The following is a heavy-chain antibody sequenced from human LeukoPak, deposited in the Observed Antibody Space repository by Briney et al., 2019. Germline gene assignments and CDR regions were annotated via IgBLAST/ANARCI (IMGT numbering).Heavy chain of an antibody. D-gene: IGHD3-10*01. V-gene: IGHV3-23*01. Sequence: GGSLRLSCAASGFTFSSYAMSWVRQAPGKGLEWVSTINDSGGSTYYADSVKGRFTISRDNSKNTLYLQMNSLRADDTAVYYCAKSTSYYFGSGSYSYGFDYWGQGTLVTVSS. CDR1: GFTFSSYA. CDR3: AKSTSYYFGSGSYSYGFDY. J-gene: IGHJ4*02. CDR2: INDSGGST.